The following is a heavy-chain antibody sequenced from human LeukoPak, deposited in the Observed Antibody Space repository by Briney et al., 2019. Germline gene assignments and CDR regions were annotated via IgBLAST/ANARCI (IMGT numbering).Heavy chain of an antibody. Sequence: PGGSLSLSCAASGFTFDSYAMTWVRQAPGKGLEWVSSISGGGGITNYADSVKGRFTISRDNSKYTLFLQMNSLRAEDTAVYYCAKYGVDCSSTSCSPLYYMDVWGKGTTVTVSS. CDR2: ISGGGGIT. V-gene: IGHV3-23*01. D-gene: IGHD2-2*01. CDR1: GFTFDSYA. CDR3: AKYGVDCSSTSCSPLYYMDV. J-gene: IGHJ6*03.